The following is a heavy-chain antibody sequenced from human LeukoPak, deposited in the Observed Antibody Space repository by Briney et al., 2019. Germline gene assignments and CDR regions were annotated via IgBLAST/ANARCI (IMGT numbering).Heavy chain of an antibody. CDR1: GGFISGKY. J-gene: IGHJ4*02. V-gene: IGHV4-34*01. CDR3: ARLMVANLRKEFEY. CDR2: IEHRGST. Sequence: PSQTLSPTRALYGGFISGKYWTCIRHPPRNGLEWIGEIEHRGSTNNNPPLKSRVTISVDTSKHQFSLKVGSVAAADSAVYYCARLMVANLRKEFEYWGQGTLVTVSS. D-gene: IGHD2-8*01.